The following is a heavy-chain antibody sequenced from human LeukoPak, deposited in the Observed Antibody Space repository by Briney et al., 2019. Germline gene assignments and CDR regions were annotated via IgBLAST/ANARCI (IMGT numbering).Heavy chain of an antibody. V-gene: IGHV3-66*02. Sequence: GGSLRLSCAASGFTISSNYMSWVRQAPGKGLEWVSVIYSGGSTYYADSVKGRFTISRDNSKNTLYLQMNSLRAEDTAVYYCASYGDYPRGFDPWGQGTLVTVSS. CDR3: ASYGDYPRGFDP. CDR2: IYSGGST. D-gene: IGHD4-17*01. CDR1: GFTISSNY. J-gene: IGHJ5*02.